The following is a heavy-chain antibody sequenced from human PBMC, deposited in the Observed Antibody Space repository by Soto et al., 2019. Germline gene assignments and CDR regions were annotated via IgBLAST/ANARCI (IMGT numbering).Heavy chain of an antibody. CDR3: ATSFAVRGYSYDIFFYGMDV. J-gene: IGHJ6*02. Sequence: HPGGSLRLSCAASGFTFSSYGMHWVRQAPGKGLEWVAVISYDGSNKYYADSVKGRFTISRDNSKNTLYLQMNSLRAEDTAVYYCATSFAVRGYSYDIFFYGMDVWGQGTTVTVSS. CDR2: ISYDGSNK. V-gene: IGHV3-30*03. D-gene: IGHD5-18*01. CDR1: GFTFSSYG.